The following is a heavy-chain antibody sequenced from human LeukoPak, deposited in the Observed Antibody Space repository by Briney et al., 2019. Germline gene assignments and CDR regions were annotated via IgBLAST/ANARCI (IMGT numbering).Heavy chain of an antibody. J-gene: IGHJ4*02. CDR2: IYYSGST. D-gene: IGHD4-17*01. CDR1: GGSIRSYY. Sequence: SETLSLTCTVSGGSIRSYYWSWIRQPRGKGLEWIGYIYYSGSTNYNPSLKSRVSISVDTSKNQFSLKLSSVTAADTAVYYCARTGSTVTMLYPYCHWGQVTLVTVSS. CDR3: ARTGSTVTMLYPYCH. V-gene: IGHV4-59*01.